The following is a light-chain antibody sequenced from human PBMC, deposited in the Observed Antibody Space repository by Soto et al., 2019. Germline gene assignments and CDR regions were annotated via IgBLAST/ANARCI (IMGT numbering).Light chain of an antibody. Sequence: QSALTQPPSASGTPGQRVTISCSGSSSNIGSNYVYWYQQLPGTAPKLLIYRNNQRPSGVPDRFSGSKSGTSASLAISGLRSEDEADYYCAAWDDSLSEVFGTGTKVTAL. CDR2: RNN. V-gene: IGLV1-47*01. CDR3: AAWDDSLSEV. J-gene: IGLJ1*01. CDR1: SSNIGSNY.